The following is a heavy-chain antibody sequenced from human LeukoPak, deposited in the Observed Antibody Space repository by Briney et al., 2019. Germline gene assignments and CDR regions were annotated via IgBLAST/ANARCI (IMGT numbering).Heavy chain of an antibody. CDR2: ISYSGTT. V-gene: IGHV4-39*02. CDR3: AANSADYNTLGSSYKV. J-gene: IGHJ4*02. Sequence: PSETLSLTCTVSSASISSSPYFWGWIRQSPGKGLEWIGSISYSGTTYYNPSLKSRVTISVDTSKNHFSLNLSSVTAADTAVYYCAANSADYNTLGSSYKVWGQGTLVTVSS. CDR1: SASISSSPYF. D-gene: IGHD3-10*01.